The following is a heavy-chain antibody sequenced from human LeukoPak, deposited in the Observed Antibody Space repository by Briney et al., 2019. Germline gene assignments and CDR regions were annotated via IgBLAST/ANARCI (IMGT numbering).Heavy chain of an antibody. CDR2: IYYSGST. V-gene: IGHV4-59*02. J-gene: IGHJ4*02. Sequence: SETLSLTCTVSGGSVSSYCWSWIRQPPGKGLEWIGYIYYSGSTNYNPSLKSRVTISVDTSKNQFSLKLSSVTAADTAVYYCARRGGYERGFDYWGQGTLVTVSS. D-gene: IGHD5-12*01. CDR3: ARRGGYERGFDY. CDR1: GGSVSSYC.